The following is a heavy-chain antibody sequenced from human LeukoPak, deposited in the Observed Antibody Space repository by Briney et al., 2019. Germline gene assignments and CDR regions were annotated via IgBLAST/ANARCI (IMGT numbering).Heavy chain of an antibody. CDR3: ARDIHRYYGDY. CDR1: GFTFSSYW. Sequence: GGSLRLSCAASGFTFSSYWMSWVRQTPGKGLGWVANIKQDGREKYYVDSVKGRVSISRDNARNSVYLQMNSLRAEDTAVYYCARDIHRYYGDYWGQGALVIVSS. J-gene: IGHJ4*02. CDR2: IKQDGREK. V-gene: IGHV3-7*01. D-gene: IGHD3-3*01.